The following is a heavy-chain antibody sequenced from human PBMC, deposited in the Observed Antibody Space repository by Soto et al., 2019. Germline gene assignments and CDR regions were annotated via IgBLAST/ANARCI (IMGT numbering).Heavy chain of an antibody. D-gene: IGHD3-3*01. CDR2: FYHGGST. CDR3: AGADSWFDP. Sequence: SETLSLTCAVSGYSIGSGFYWDWIRQAPGKGLEWIGSFYHGGSTHYNPSLKSRVTISVDTSKNQLSLRLNSVTAADTAVYYCAGADSWFDPWGQGALVTAPQ. V-gene: IGHV4-38-2*01. J-gene: IGHJ5*02. CDR1: GYSIGSGFY.